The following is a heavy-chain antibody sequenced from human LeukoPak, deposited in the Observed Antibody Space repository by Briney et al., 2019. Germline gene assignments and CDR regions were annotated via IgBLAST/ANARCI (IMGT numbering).Heavy chain of an antibody. CDR3: ARGSGYDYNWFDP. CDR1: GYTFTNYY. V-gene: IGHV1-2*02. J-gene: IGHJ5*02. CDR2: INPNRGGT. D-gene: IGHD5-12*01. Sequence: ASVKVSCKASGYTFTNYYVHWVRQAPGQRLEWMGWINPNRGGTDYAQKFQGRVTMTRDTSISTAYMELSRLTSDDTAVYYCARGSGYDYNWFDPWGQGTLGIVSS.